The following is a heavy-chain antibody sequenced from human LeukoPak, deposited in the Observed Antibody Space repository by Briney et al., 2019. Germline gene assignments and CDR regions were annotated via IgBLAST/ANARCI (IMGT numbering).Heavy chain of an antibody. V-gene: IGHV3-23*01. CDR1: GFTFSSYA. Sequence: GGSLRLSCAASGFTFSSYAMSWVRQAPGKGLEWVSAISGSGGSTYYADSVKGRFTISRDNAKNTLYLQMNSLRAEDTAVYYCAKFRSSWYWFDPWGQGTLVTVSS. D-gene: IGHD6-13*01. J-gene: IGHJ5*02. CDR3: AKFRSSWYWFDP. CDR2: ISGSGGST.